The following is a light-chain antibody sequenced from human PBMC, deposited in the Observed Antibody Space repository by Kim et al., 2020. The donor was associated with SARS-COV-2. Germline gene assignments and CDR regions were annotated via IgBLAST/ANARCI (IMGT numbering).Light chain of an antibody. J-gene: IGKJ4*01. CDR1: QSIGNR. V-gene: IGKV6-21*02. CDR2: YAS. CDR3: QQSGAFLT. Sequence: SVNPKEQVTITCRARQSIGNRLHWYQQKPDQSPRLLIRYASQSITGVPPRFSGSGSGTEFTLTINSLEAEDAATYYCQQSGAFLTFGGGTKVDI.